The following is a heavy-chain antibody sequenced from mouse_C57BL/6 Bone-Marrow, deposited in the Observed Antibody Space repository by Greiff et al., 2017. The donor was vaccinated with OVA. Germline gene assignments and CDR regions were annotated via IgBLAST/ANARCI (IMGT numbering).Heavy chain of an antibody. V-gene: IGHV5-16*01. D-gene: IGHD2-1*01. CDR3: ARGGMVTTSSYWYFDV. J-gene: IGHJ1*03. CDR2: INYDGSST. Sequence: EVKLMESEGGLVQPGSSMKLSCTASGFTFSDYYMAWVRQVPEKGLEWVANINYDGSSTYYLDSLKSRFIISRDNAKNILYLQMSSLKSEDTATYYCARGGMVTTSSYWYFDVWGTGTTVTVSS. CDR1: GFTFSDYY.